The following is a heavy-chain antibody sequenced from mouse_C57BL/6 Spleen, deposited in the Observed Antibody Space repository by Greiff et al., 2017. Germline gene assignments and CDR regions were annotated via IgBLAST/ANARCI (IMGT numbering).Heavy chain of an antibody. Sequence: VKLMESGPGLVAPSQSLSITCTVSGFSLTSYGVDWVRQPPGQGLAWLGVIWGGGSTNDNSALMYRLSISKDNSKSQDCLKMNSLQTDDTAMYYCAKEGYDGVAYWGQGTLVTVSA. CDR3: AKEGYDGVAY. CDR1: GFSLTSYG. V-gene: IGHV2-9*01. CDR2: IWGGGST. J-gene: IGHJ3*01. D-gene: IGHD3-1*01.